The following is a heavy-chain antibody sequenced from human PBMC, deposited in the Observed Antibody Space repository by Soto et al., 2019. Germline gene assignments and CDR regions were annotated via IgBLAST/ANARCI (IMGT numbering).Heavy chain of an antibody. J-gene: IGHJ5*02. V-gene: IGHV1-18*01. Sequence: ASVKVSCKASGYTFTSYGISWVRQAPGQGLEWMGWISAYNGNTNYAQKLQGRVTMTTDTSTSTAYMELRSLRSDDTAVYYCARDRYVGYCSGGSCYSGWFDPWGQGTLVTVSS. D-gene: IGHD2-15*01. CDR2: ISAYNGNT. CDR1: GYTFTSYG. CDR3: ARDRYVGYCSGGSCYSGWFDP.